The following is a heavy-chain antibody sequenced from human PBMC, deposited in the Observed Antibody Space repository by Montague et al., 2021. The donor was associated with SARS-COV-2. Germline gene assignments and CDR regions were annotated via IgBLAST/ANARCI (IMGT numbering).Heavy chain of an antibody. CDR2: ISYDGSNK. J-gene: IGHJ4*02. Sequence: SLRLSCAVSGFTFSSYAMHWVRQVPGKGLEWVAVISYDGSNKYYADSVKGRFTISRDNSKNTLYLQMNSLRAEDTAVYYCARPALESYSKSWYLDYWGQGTLVTVSS. D-gene: IGHD6-13*01. CDR1: GFTFSSYA. V-gene: IGHV3-30*04. CDR3: ARPALESYSKSWYLDY.